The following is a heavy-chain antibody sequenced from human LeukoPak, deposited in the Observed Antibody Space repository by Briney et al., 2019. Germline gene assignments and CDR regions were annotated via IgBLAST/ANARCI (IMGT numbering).Heavy chain of an antibody. CDR3: ARHVDQWLGIDH. Sequence: SETLSLTCAVYGGSFSGYYWSWIRQPPGKGLEWIGEINHSGSTNYNPSLKGRVTISVDTSKNQFSLKLTSVTAADTAFYFCARHVDQWLGIDHWGQGTLVTVSS. CDR1: GGSFSGYY. V-gene: IGHV4-34*01. D-gene: IGHD6-19*01. CDR2: INHSGST. J-gene: IGHJ4*02.